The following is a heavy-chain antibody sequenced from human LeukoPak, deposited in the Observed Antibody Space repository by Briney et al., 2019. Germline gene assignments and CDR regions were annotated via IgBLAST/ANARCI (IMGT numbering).Heavy chain of an antibody. Sequence: PGGSLRLSCAASGFTFSDYYMSWIRQAPGKGLEWVSYISSSGSTIYYADSVKGRFTISRDNAKNSLYLQTNSLRAEDTAVYYCARWFGELLHPWFDPWGQGTLVTVSS. V-gene: IGHV3-11*01. CDR1: GFTFSDYY. CDR3: ARWFGELLHPWFDP. CDR2: ISSSGSTI. J-gene: IGHJ5*02. D-gene: IGHD3-10*01.